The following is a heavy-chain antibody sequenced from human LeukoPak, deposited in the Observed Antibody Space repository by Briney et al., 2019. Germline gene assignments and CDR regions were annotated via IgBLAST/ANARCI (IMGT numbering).Heavy chain of an antibody. J-gene: IGHJ4*02. CDR2: IYTIGST. CDR3: ARGMVDDFWSGKYYFDY. V-gene: IGHV4-61*02. CDR1: GGSISSTTYY. D-gene: IGHD3-3*01. Sequence: PSETLSLTCTVSGGSISSTTYYWSWIRQPAGKGLEWIGRIYTIGSTNYNPSLKSRLTMSVDTSKNQFSLKLSSVTAADTAVYYCARGMVDDFWSGKYYFDYWGQGILVTVSS.